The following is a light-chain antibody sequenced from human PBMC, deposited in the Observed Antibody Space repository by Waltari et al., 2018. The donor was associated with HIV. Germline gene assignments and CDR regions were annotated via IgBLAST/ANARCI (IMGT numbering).Light chain of an antibody. CDR3: STHTGNDTLA. J-gene: IGLJ2*01. CDR1: ASDFGPYNF. CDR2: RVT. Sequence: QSALTQPASVSGSPGQSVTLSCTGTASDFGPYNFVPCYQQHPANVPKVIIYRVTSRPSGVPPRFSGSKSGNTASLTISGLRAEDEALYYCSTHTGNDTLAFGGGTKLTVL. V-gene: IGLV2-14*03.